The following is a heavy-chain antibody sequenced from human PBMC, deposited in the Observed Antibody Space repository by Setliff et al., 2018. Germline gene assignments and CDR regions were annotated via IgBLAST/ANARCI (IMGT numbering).Heavy chain of an antibody. J-gene: IGHJ2*01. CDR3: ARDNQFERSITMIVVARRTYWYFDL. Sequence: SETLSLTCTVSPGSISRHYWSWFRQAPGKGLEWIGYRHDNGERDYNPSLASRLTISVDTAKNQFSLKLTSVTAADTAVYYCARDNQFERSITMIVVARRTYWYFDLWGRGTLVTVSS. CDR1: PGSISRHY. D-gene: IGHD3-22*01. V-gene: IGHV4-59*11. CDR2: RHDNGER.